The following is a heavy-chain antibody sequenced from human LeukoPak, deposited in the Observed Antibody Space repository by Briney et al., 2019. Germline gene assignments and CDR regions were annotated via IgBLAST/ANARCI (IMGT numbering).Heavy chain of an antibody. D-gene: IGHD3-10*01. CDR1: GYTFNSYY. Sequence: ASVEVSCKASGYTFNSYYMLWVRQAPGHGLECMGINNPSGGSTGYAQKFQGRVTMTRDTSTSTVYMELSSRRSEDTAVYYCARDDRRGLNYFDYWGQGTLVTVSS. CDR2: NNPSGGST. V-gene: IGHV1-46*02. CDR3: ARDDRRGLNYFDY. J-gene: IGHJ4*02.